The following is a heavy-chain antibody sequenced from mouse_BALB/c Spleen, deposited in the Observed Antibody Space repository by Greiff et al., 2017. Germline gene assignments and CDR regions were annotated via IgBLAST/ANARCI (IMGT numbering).Heavy chain of an antibody. D-gene: IGHD2-10*02. Sequence: QVQLQQSGAELVKPGASVKLSCKASGYTFTSSYMYWVKQRPGQGLEWIGEINLSNGGTNFNEKFKSKATLTVDKSSCTAYMKLSSLTSEDSAVDTCTRGRYGNCYAMDYWGQGTSVTVSS. V-gene: IGHV1S81*02. J-gene: IGHJ4*01. CDR3: TRGRYGNCYAMDY. CDR2: INLSNGGT. CDR1: GYTFTSSY.